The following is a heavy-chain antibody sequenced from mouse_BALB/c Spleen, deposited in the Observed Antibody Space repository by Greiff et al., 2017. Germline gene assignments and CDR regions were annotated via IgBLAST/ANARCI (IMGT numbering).Heavy chain of an antibody. D-gene: IGHD1-2*01. CDR2: ISYSGST. V-gene: IGHV3-2*02. CDR1: GYSITSDYA. CDR3: ASIDYGPLAY. Sequence: EVKLQESGPGLVKPSQSLSLTCTVTGYSITSDYAWNWIRQFPGNKLEWMGYISYSGSTSYNPSLKSRISITRDTSKNQFFLQLNSVTTEDTATYYCASIDYGPLAYWGQGTLVTVSA. J-gene: IGHJ3*01.